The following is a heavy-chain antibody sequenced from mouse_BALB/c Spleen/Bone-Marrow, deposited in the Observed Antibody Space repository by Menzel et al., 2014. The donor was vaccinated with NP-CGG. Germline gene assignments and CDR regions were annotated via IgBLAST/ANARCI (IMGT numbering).Heavy chain of an antibody. V-gene: IGHV1-54*01. CDR1: GYAFTNYL. D-gene: IGHD2-1*01. Sequence: CGAELVRPGTSVKVSCKASGYAFTNYLIEWVKQRPGQGLEWIGVINPGSGGTNYNEKFKGKATLTADKSSSTAYMQLSSLTSDDSAVYFCARELLYGNYSDYWGQGTTLTVSS. CDR3: ARELLYGNYSDY. J-gene: IGHJ2*01. CDR2: INPGSGGT.